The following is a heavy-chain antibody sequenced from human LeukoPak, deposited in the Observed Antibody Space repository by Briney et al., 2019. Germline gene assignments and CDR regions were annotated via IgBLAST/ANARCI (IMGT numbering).Heavy chain of an antibody. D-gene: IGHD3-16*01. Sequence: SETLSLTCTVSGGSISSYYWSWIRQLPGKGLEWIGYIYYSGSTNYNPPLKSRVTISVDTSKNQFSLKLSSVTAADTAVYYCARDFRFGGDPGAFDIWGQGTMVTVSS. V-gene: IGHV4-59*01. CDR2: IYYSGST. J-gene: IGHJ3*02. CDR1: GGSISSYY. CDR3: ARDFRFGGDPGAFDI.